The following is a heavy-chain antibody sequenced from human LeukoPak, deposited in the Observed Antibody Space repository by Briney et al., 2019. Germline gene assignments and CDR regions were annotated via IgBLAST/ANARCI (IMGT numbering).Heavy chain of an antibody. CDR2: ISSSSSYI. Sequence: GGSLRLSCAASGFTFSSYSMSWVRQAPGKGLEWVSSISSSSSYIYYADSVKGRFTLSRDNAKNSLYLQMNRLRAEDTAVYYCARDAGATWFGELSPYYYYMDVWGKGTTVIVSS. CDR3: ARDAGATWFGELSPYYYYMDV. J-gene: IGHJ6*03. D-gene: IGHD3-10*01. CDR1: GFTFSSYS. V-gene: IGHV3-21*01.